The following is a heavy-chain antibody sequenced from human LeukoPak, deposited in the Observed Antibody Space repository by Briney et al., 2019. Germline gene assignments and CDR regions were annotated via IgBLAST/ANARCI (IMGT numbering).Heavy chain of an antibody. CDR3: ASYVWGSYFGPKRFDY. V-gene: IGHV4-34*01. D-gene: IGHD3-16*01. J-gene: IGHJ4*02. Sequence: SETLSLTCAVYGGSFSGYYWSWIRQPPGDGLEWVGAINHSGSTNYNPSPKSRVPISVATPKNQFSLKLSSVTAADTAVYYCASYVWGSYFGPKRFDYWGQGTLVTVSS. CDR1: GGSFSGYY. CDR2: INHSGST.